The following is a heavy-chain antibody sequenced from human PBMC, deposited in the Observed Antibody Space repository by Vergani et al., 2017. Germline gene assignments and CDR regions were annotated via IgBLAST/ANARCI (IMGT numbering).Heavy chain of an antibody. D-gene: IGHD2-15*01. CDR1: GFTFKNNT. J-gene: IGHJ5*02. CDR2: ITSTGATI. V-gene: IGHV3-21*01. CDR3: ASRVSAGGGLDT. Sequence: EVQLLESGGGLVKPGGSLRLSCGASGFTFKNNTMTWVRQSPGKGLEWVSSITSTGATINYADSVKGRFTISRDNAKKFLYLQMNNLRAEDTALYYCASRVSAGGGLDTWGQGTLVTVS.